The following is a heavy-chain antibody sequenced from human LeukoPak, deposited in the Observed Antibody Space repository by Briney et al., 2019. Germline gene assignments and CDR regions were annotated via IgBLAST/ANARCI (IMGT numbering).Heavy chain of an antibody. CDR1: GGSFSGYY. CDR3: AGREASDCSSTSCYQYCYYGMDV. Sequence: SETLSLTCAVYGGSFSGYYWSWIRQPPGKGLEWIGEINHSGSTNYNPSLKSRVTISVDTSKNQFSLKLSSVTAADTAVYYCAGREASDCSSTSCYQYCYYGMDVWGQGTTVTVSS. V-gene: IGHV4-34*01. J-gene: IGHJ6*02. D-gene: IGHD2-2*01. CDR2: INHSGST.